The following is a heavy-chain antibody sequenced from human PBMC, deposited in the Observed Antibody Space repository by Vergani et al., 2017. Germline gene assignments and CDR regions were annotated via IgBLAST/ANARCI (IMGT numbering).Heavy chain of an antibody. CDR2: IYTSGST. D-gene: IGHD3-3*01. CDR3: ARGGYDFRGRPSGMDV. CDR1: GGSISSYY. J-gene: IGHJ6*02. Sequence: QVQLQESGPGLVKPSETLSLTCTVSGGSISSYYWSWIRQPAGKGLEWIGRIYTSGSTNYNPSLKSRVTISVDTSKNQFSLTLSSVTAADTAVYYCARGGYDFRGRPSGMDVWGQGTTVTVSS. V-gene: IGHV4-4*07.